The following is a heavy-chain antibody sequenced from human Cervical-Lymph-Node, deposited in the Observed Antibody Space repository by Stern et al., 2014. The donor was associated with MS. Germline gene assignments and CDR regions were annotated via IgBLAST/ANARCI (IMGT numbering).Heavy chain of an antibody. CDR3: ARDYGDYAFDY. Sequence: VQLVQSGAEVKKPGESLKISCKGSGYSFTANCIAWVRQMPGKGLEWIGSIYPGDSDTRYSPSFQVQFTISADNSISTAYLQWSSLKASDTAMYYCARDYGDYAFDYWGQGTLVTVSS. D-gene: IGHD4-17*01. CDR2: IYPGDSDT. V-gene: IGHV5-51*01. J-gene: IGHJ4*02. CDR1: GYSFTANC.